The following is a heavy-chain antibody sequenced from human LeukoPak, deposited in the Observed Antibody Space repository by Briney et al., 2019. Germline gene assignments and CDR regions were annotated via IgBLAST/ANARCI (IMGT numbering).Heavy chain of an antibody. J-gene: IGHJ4*02. CDR1: GFTFSSYW. CDR2: INSDGSSI. V-gene: IGHV3-74*03. Sequence: GGSLRLSCAASGFTFSSYWMHWVRQVPGKGLVWVSRINSDGSSIAYADSVKGRFTISRDNARNTLYLQMNSLRVEDTAVYYCVREGRVSGYDFDCWGQGTLSPSPQ. D-gene: IGHD5-12*01. CDR3: VREGRVSGYDFDC.